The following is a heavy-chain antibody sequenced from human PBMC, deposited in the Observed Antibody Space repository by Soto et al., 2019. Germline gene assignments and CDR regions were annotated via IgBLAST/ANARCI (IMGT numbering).Heavy chain of an antibody. J-gene: IGHJ6*02. CDR1: GGSISSGDYY. V-gene: IGHV4-30-4*01. CDR2: IYYSGST. Sequence: SETLSLTCTVSGGSISSGDYYWSWIRQPPGKGLEWIGYIYYSGSTYYNPSLESRVTISVDTSKNQFSLKLSSVTAADTAVYYCARTPPDIVVVPAAIQGYGMDVWGQGTTVTVSS. CDR3: ARTPPDIVVVPAAIQGYGMDV. D-gene: IGHD2-2*02.